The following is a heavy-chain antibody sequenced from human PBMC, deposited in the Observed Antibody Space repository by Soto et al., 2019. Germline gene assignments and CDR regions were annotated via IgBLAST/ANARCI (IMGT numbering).Heavy chain of an antibody. Sequence: GGSLRLSCAASGFTFSSYAIHWVRQAPGKGLEWVAVISYDGSNKYYADSVKGRFTISRDNSKNTLYLQMNSLRAEDTAVYYCAKVLYDLHPLFDYWGQGTLVTVSS. CDR3: AKVLYDLHPLFDY. V-gene: IGHV3-30-3*01. D-gene: IGHD2-8*01. J-gene: IGHJ4*02. CDR1: GFTFSSYA. CDR2: ISYDGSNK.